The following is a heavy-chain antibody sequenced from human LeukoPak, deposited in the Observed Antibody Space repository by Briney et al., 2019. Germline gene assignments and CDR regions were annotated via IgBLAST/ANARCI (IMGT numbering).Heavy chain of an antibody. Sequence: SETLSLTCTVSGGSISSYYWSWIRQPPGKGLEWIAYIYYSGTTNYNPSLKSRVTISVDTSKNQFSLKLSSVTAADTAVYYCARHGGYSGNPMPFDSWGQGTLVSVSS. CDR1: GGSISSYY. D-gene: IGHD4-23*01. V-gene: IGHV4-59*08. CDR2: IYYSGTT. CDR3: ARHGGYSGNPMPFDS. J-gene: IGHJ4*02.